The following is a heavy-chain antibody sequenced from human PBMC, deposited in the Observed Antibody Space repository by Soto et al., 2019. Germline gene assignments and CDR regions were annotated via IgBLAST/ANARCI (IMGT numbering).Heavy chain of an antibody. CDR3: THSRCGGDCLRSYSSHYYYGMDV. J-gene: IGHJ6*02. D-gene: IGHD2-21*02. CDR1: GFSLNTGGLG. Sequence: QITLKESGPTLVKPTQTLTLTCTFSGFSLNTGGLGVGWIRQPPGKALESLALIYWDDDKRYSPSLKSRLSITKDTSNNQVVHTMTNMDPVDTATYYCTHSRCGGDCLRSYSSHYYYGMDVWGQGTTVTVSS. CDR2: IYWDDDK. V-gene: IGHV2-5*02.